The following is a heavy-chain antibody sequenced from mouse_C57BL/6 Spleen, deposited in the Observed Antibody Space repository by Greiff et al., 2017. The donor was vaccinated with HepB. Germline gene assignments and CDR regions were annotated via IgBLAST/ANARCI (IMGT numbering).Heavy chain of an antibody. Sequence: QVQLKESGAELVRPGASVTLSCKASGYTFTDYEMHWVKQTPVHGLEWIGAIDPETGGTAYNQKFKGKAILTADKSSSTAYMELRSLTSEDSAVYYCTRGIFLTTVVAKAYWGQGTLVTVSA. J-gene: IGHJ3*01. CDR1: GYTFTDYE. D-gene: IGHD1-1*01. V-gene: IGHV1-15*01. CDR3: TRGIFLTTVVAKAY. CDR2: IDPETGGT.